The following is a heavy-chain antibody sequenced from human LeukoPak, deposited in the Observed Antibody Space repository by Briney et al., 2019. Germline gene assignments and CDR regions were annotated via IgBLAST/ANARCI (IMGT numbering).Heavy chain of an antibody. Sequence: PSETLSLTCTVSGGSISSGGYYWSWIRQHPGKGLEWIGYIYYSGSTYYNPSLKSRVTISVDTSKNQFSLKLSSVTAADTAVYYCARFVGYDFWSGYYTQNYYYGMDVWGQGTTVTVSS. CDR3: ARFVGYDFWSGYYTQNYYYGMDV. D-gene: IGHD3-3*01. CDR1: GGSISSGGYY. V-gene: IGHV4-31*03. CDR2: IYYSGST. J-gene: IGHJ6*02.